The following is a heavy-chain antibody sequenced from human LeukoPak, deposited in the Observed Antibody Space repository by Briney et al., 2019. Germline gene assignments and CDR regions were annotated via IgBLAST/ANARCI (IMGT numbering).Heavy chain of an antibody. J-gene: IGHJ4*02. CDR1: GFTFSSYA. D-gene: IGHD2-2*01. CDR2: ISDSGDNT. V-gene: IGHV3-23*01. Sequence: GGSLRLSCAASGFTFSSYAMSWVRQAPGKGLEWVSAISDSGDNTYYADSVKGRFTISRDNSKNTLYLQMNSLRAEDTAVYYCAKALGYCSSTSCFNFDYWGQGTLVTVSS. CDR3: AKALGYCSSTSCFNFDY.